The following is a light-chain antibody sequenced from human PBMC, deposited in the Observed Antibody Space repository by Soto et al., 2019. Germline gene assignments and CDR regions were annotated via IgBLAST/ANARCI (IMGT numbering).Light chain of an antibody. CDR3: QQRSDWPPLT. J-gene: IGKJ4*01. Sequence: EIVLTQSPATLSLSPGERATLSCRASHNVASYLAWYQQKPGQAPRLLIYDASNRASGIPARFSGSGSGTDFTLTITSLEPEDVGVYYCQQRSDWPPLTFGGGTKVDI. V-gene: IGKV3-11*01. CDR2: DAS. CDR1: HNVASY.